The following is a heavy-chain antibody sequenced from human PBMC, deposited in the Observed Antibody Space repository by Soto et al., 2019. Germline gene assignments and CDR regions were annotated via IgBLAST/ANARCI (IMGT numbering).Heavy chain of an antibody. Sequence: ASVKVSCKASGGTFSSYAISWVRQAPGQGLEWMGGIIPIFGTVNYAQKFQGRVTITADEYTSTAYMELSSLRSEDTAVYYCASPLYCNNGVCPSYFDYWGQGNLVTVSS. CDR2: IIPIFGTV. CDR1: GGTFSSYA. V-gene: IGHV1-69*13. D-gene: IGHD2-8*01. CDR3: ASPLYCNNGVCPSYFDY. J-gene: IGHJ4*02.